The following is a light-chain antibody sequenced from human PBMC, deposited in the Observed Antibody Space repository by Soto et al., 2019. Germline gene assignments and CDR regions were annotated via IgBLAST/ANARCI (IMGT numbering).Light chain of an antibody. Sequence: EIVMTQSPAPPAVSPGGRATPSRRANQSVSSNLAWYQQKPGQAPRLLIYGASSRATGIPDRFSGSGSGTDFTLTISGLEPEDSAVYYCQQYGNSRGTFGQGTKVDIK. CDR3: QQYGNSRGT. V-gene: IGKV3-20*01. CDR1: QSVSSN. J-gene: IGKJ1*01. CDR2: GAS.